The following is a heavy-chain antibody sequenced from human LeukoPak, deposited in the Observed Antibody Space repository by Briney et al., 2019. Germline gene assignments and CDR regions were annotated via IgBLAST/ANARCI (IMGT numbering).Heavy chain of an antibody. D-gene: IGHD3-10*01. Sequence: ASVKVSCKASGYTFTGYYMHWVRQAPGQGLEWMGWINPNSGGTNYAQKFQGRVTMTRDTSISTAYMELSRLRSDDTAVYYCARATFWYYYGSGSSQRGMDVWGKGTTVTVSS. CDR3: ARATFWYYYGSGSSQRGMDV. CDR1: GYTFTGYY. CDR2: INPNSGGT. V-gene: IGHV1-2*02. J-gene: IGHJ6*04.